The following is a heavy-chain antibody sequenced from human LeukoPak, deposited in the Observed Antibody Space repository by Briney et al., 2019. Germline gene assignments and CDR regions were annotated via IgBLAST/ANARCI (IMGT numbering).Heavy chain of an antibody. D-gene: IGHD1-7*01. CDR3: ANSEGSWNLDYFDY. Sequence: GGSLRLSCAASGFTFSSYAMSWVRQAPGKGLEWVSAISGSGGSTYYADSVKGRFTISRDNTKNTLYLQINSLRPGERAGYYFANSEGSWNLDYFDYWGQGTLVTVSS. V-gene: IGHV3-23*01. J-gene: IGHJ4*02. CDR2: ISGSGGST. CDR1: GFTFSSYA.